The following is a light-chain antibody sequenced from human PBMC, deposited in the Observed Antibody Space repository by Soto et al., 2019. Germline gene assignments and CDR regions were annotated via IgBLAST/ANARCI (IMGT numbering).Light chain of an antibody. CDR1: QSVGSSY. CDR2: GAS. V-gene: IGKV3-20*01. Sequence: EIGLTQSPGTLSLSPGERATLSCRASQSVGSSYLAWYQQKSGQAPRLLIYGASSRATGIPDRFSGSGSGTDFTLNISRLEPEDFAVYYCQQYDTSPPLTFGQGTKVEI. CDR3: QQYDTSPPLT. J-gene: IGKJ1*01.